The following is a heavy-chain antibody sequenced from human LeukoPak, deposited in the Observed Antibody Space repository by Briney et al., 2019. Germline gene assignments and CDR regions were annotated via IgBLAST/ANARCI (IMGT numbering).Heavy chain of an antibody. CDR1: GFTFSSFA. J-gene: IGHJ5*02. CDR3: ARDVSYYGGDWFDP. CDR2: ISSAASTR. V-gene: IGHV3-48*03. Sequence: GGSLRLSCAASGFTFSSFAMNWVRQAPGKGLEWVSYISSAASTRYYAHSAKGRFTIYRDNAKNSLYLQMNSLRGEDTAVYYCARDVSYYGGDWFDPWGQGTLATVSS. D-gene: IGHD4-23*01.